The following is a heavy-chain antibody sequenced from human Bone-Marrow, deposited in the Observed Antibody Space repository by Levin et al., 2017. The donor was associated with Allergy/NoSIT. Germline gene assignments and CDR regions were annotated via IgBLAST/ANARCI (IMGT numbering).Heavy chain of an antibody. J-gene: IGHJ4*02. Sequence: PGGSLRLSCAASGFTFSTYGMSWVRQAPGKGLEWVSGISGSGGASYYADSVKGRFTISRDDSKNTLYLQMNSLSAEDTGVYYCARGGVGYYARGCYSVFYYFDSWGQGTLVTVSS. D-gene: IGHD3-22*01. CDR2: ISGSGGAS. CDR1: GFTFSTYG. V-gene: IGHV3-23*01. CDR3: ARGGVGYYARGCYSVFYYFDS.